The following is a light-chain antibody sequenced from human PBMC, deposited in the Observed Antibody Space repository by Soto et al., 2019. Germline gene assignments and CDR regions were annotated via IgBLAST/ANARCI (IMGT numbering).Light chain of an antibody. J-gene: IGLJ2*01. Sequence: QSALTQPPSASGSPGQSVTISCTGTSNDVGGYNYVSWYQQHPGKAPKLIIYDVNKRPSGVPDRFSGSKSGNTASLTVSGLQAEDEAAYYCSSYAGSNNFDVLFGGGTKVTVL. V-gene: IGLV2-8*01. CDR3: SSYAGSNNFDVL. CDR1: SNDVGGYNY. CDR2: DVN.